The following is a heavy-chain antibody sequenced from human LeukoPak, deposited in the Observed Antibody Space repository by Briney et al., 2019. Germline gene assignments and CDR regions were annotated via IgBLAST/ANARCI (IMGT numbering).Heavy chain of an antibody. CDR1: GFTVSSNH. D-gene: IGHD3-10*01. CDR2: IYSGGST. J-gene: IGHJ4*02. CDR3: ARDTDPDGSGSWTIDY. Sequence: GGSLRLSCAASGFTVSSNHMTWVRQAPGKGLEWVSVIYSGGSTYYADSVRGRFTISRDNSKNTLYLQMNSLRAEDTAVYYCARDTDPDGSGSWTIDYWGQGTLVTVSS. V-gene: IGHV3-53*05.